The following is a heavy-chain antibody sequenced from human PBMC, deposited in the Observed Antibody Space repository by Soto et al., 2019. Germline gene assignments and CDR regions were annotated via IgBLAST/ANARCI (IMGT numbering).Heavy chain of an antibody. J-gene: IGHJ6*02. CDR2: ISYDGSNK. D-gene: IGHD6-19*01. V-gene: IGHV3-30*18. CDR1: GFTFSSYG. Sequence: GGSLRLSCAASGFTFSSYGMHWVRQAPGKGLEWVAVISYDGSNKYYADSVKGRFTISRDNSKNTLYLQMNSLRAEDTAVYYCAKESHSSGYIYYYYGMDVWGQGTTVTVSS. CDR3: AKESHSSGYIYYYYGMDV.